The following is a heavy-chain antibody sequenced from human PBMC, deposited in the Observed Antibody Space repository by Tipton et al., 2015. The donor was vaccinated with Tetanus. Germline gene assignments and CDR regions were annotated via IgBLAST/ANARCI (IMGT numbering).Heavy chain of an antibody. CDR1: GGSLSDYY. CDR2: VYYTGST. V-gene: IGHV4-59*01. CDR3: AGVTAQRTELYFDH. Sequence: TLSLTCAVSGGSLSDYYWSWIRQPPGKGLEWIGYVYYTGSTNHNPSLKSRVTISMDRSKNQISLQLTSVTAADTAVYFCAGVTAQRTELYFDHWGQGTLVTVSS. D-gene: IGHD6-13*01. J-gene: IGHJ4*02.